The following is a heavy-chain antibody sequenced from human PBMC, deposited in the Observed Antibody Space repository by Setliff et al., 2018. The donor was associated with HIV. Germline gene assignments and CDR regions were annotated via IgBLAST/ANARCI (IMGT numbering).Heavy chain of an antibody. Sequence: ASVKVSCKASGYTFSSYDINWVRQATGQGLEWMGWMNPNSGNTGYAQKFQGRVTMTRNTAISTAYMELRRLKSEDTAVYYCATSTLGWSDDAFVIWGQGTMVTVSS. CDR1: GYTFSSYD. D-gene: IGHD2-21*01. CDR2: MNPNSGNT. J-gene: IGHJ3*02. V-gene: IGHV1-8*02. CDR3: ATSTLGWSDDAFVI.